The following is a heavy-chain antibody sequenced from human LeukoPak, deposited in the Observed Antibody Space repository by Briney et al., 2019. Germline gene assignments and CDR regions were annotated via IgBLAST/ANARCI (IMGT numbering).Heavy chain of an antibody. D-gene: IGHD1-26*01. J-gene: IGHJ4*02. CDR3: AKDLPRKVVGAEELGGY. V-gene: IGHV3-23*01. CDR2: ISGSGGST. CDR1: GFTFSSYA. Sequence: GSXRLSCAASGFTFSSYAMSWVRQAPGKGLEWVSAISGSGGSTYYADSVEGRFTISRDNSKNTLYLQMNSLRAEDTAVYYCAKDLPRKVVGAEELGGYWGQGTLFTVSS.